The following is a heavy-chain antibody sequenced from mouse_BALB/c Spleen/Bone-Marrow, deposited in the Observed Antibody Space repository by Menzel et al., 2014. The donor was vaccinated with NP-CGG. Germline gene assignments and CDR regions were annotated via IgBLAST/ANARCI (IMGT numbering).Heavy chain of an antibody. CDR2: INPSNGGT. Sequence: QVQLQQSGAELVKPGASVKLSCKASGYTFTSYYMYWVKQRPGQRLEWIVKINPSNGGTNFNEKFKSKATLTVDKSPSTACMQLSSLTSEDSAVDYCTRSYYGNYFDVWGAGTTVTVSS. J-gene: IGHJ1*01. CDR1: GYTFTSYY. V-gene: IGHV1-53*01. D-gene: IGHD2-1*01. CDR3: TRSYYGNYFDV.